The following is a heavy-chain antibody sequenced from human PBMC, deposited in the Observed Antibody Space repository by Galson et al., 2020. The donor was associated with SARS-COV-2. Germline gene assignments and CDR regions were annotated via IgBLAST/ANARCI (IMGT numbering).Heavy chain of an antibody. CDR3: ARRDDYNRPFDY. V-gene: IGHV4-59*08. Sequence: SETLSLTCTVSGASISAYSRNWIRQPPGKGLEWIGFVHYTGSTNYNPSLKSRVTISVDTSKNQCFLRLSSVTAADAALYYCARRDDYNRPFDYWGQGALVTVSS. D-gene: IGHD3-22*01. CDR2: VHYTGST. J-gene: IGHJ4*02. CDR1: GASISAYS.